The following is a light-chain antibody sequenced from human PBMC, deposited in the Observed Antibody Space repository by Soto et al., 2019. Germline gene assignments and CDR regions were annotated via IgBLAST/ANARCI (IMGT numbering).Light chain of an antibody. J-gene: IGLJ1*01. Sequence: QSVLTQPASVSGSPGQSITISCTGTSSDVGGYNYVSWYQQHPGKAPNLMIYDVSNRPSGVSNRFSGSKSGNTASLTISGLQAEDEADYYCSSYTSSSTRVLGTGTKVPV. V-gene: IGLV2-14*01. CDR1: SSDVGGYNY. CDR2: DVS. CDR3: SSYTSSSTRV.